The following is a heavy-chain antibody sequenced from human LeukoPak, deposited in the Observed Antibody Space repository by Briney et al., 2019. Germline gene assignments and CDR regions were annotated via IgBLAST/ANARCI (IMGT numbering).Heavy chain of an antibody. D-gene: IGHD3-9*01. Sequence: GASVKVSCKVSGYTLTELSMHWVRQAPGKGLEWMGGFDAEDGETIYAQKFQGRVTMTEDTSTDTAYMEPSSLRSEDTAVYYCATAYGSRVTGYHLSSSFDYWGQGTLVTVSS. CDR1: GYTLTELS. J-gene: IGHJ4*02. V-gene: IGHV1-24*01. CDR3: ATAYGSRVTGYHLSSSFDY. CDR2: FDAEDGET.